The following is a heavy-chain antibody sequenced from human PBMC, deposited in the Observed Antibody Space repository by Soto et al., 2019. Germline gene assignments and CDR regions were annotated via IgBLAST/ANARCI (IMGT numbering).Heavy chain of an antibody. CDR3: AKDLRYDFWSGYYPAY. V-gene: IGHV3-30*18. CDR1: GFTFSSYG. CDR2: ISYDGSNK. D-gene: IGHD3-3*01. Sequence: GGSLRLSCAASGFTFSSYGMHWVRQAPGTGLEWVAVISYDGSNKYYADSVKGRFTISRDNSKNTLYLQMNSLRAEDTAVYYCAKDLRYDFWSGYYPAYWGQGT. J-gene: IGHJ4*02.